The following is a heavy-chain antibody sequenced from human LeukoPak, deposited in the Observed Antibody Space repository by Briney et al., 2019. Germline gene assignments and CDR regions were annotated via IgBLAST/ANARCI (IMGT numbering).Heavy chain of an antibody. J-gene: IGHJ4*02. CDR1: GGSVSSYA. CDR2: IIPILGIA. CDR3: AREDRYDSSGYYY. D-gene: IGHD3-22*01. V-gene: IGHV1-69*04. Sequence: KVSCKASGGSVSSYASSGVGQGPGQGNECMGRIIPILGIANYAQKFQGRVTITADKSTSTAYMELSSLRSEDTAVYYCAREDRYDSSGYYYWGQGTLVTVSS.